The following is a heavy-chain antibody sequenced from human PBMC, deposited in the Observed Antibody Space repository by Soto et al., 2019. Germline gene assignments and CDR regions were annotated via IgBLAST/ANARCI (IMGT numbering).Heavy chain of an antibody. CDR2: IYHSGTT. V-gene: IGHV4-4*02. Sequence: QVQLQESGPGLVKPSGTLSLTCAVSGGSISSSNWWSWVRQPPGKGLEWIGEIYHSGTTNYNPSLKSRVTISVDKSKNQFSLKLSSVTAADTAVYFCARGIVGGEQWLGGAWFDPWGQGTLVTVSS. CDR3: ARGIVGGEQWLGGAWFDP. CDR1: GGSISSSNW. D-gene: IGHD6-19*01. J-gene: IGHJ5*02.